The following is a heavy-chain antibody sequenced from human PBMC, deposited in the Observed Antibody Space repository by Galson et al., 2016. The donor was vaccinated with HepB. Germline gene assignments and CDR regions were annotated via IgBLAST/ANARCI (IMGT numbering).Heavy chain of an antibody. J-gene: IGHJ4*02. D-gene: IGHD5-18*01. CDR1: GYSFTNYW. CDR3: ARSRDTAMAVDY. Sequence: QSGAEVKKPGDSLKISCKGSGYSFTNYWIGWVRQMPGKGLEWMGIIYPGDSDTRYSPSFQGQVTISADESISTAYLQWSSLKASDTAMYYCARSRDTAMAVDYWGQVTLVTVSA. CDR2: IYPGDSDT. V-gene: IGHV5-51*03.